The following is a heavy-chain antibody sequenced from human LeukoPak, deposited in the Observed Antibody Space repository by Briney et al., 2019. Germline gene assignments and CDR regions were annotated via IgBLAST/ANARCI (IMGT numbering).Heavy chain of an antibody. V-gene: IGHV1-58*01. Sequence: SVKVSCKASGFTFTSSAVQWVRQARGQRLEWIGWIVVGSGNTNYAQKFQERVTITRDMSTSTAYMELSSLRSEDTAVYYCAADDGSSWLGYYYYYMDVWGKGTTVTVSS. CDR2: IVVGSGNT. CDR1: GFTFTSSA. J-gene: IGHJ6*03. CDR3: AADDGSSWLGYYYYYMDV. D-gene: IGHD6-13*01.